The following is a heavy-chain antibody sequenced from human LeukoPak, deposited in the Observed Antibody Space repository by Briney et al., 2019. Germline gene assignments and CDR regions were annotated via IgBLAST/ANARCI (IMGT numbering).Heavy chain of an antibody. V-gene: IGHV3-30*18. Sequence: GGSLRLSCAASGFTFSSYGMHWVRQAPGKGLEWVAVISYDGSNKYYADSVKGRFTISRDNSKSTLYLQMNSLRAEDTAVYYCAKDLPPYIVVVVAATIDYWGQGTLVTVSS. CDR2: ISYDGSNK. J-gene: IGHJ4*02. CDR1: GFTFSSYG. CDR3: AKDLPPYIVVVVAATIDY. D-gene: IGHD2-15*01.